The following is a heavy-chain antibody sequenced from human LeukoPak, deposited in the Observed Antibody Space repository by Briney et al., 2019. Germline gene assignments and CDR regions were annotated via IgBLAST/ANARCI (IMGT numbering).Heavy chain of an antibody. CDR3: AREDIAARPGLGIYYYGMDV. CDR2: IFHSGGT. V-gene: IGHV4-4*02. Sequence: SETLSLTCAVSGGSISNNNWWSWVRQPPGKGLEWIGEIFHSGGTNYSPSLRSRVTISVDKSKNQFSLKLNSVTAADTAVYYCAREDIAARPGLGIYYYGMDVWGQGTTVTVSS. CDR1: GGSISNNNW. J-gene: IGHJ6*02. D-gene: IGHD6-6*01.